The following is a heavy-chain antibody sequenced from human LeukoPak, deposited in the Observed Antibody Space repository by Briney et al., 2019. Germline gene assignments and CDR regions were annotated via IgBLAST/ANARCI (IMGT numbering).Heavy chain of an antibody. CDR3: ARVDRWYYYFMDI. Sequence: GGSLGLSCAASGFTVSSNYLSWVRQAPGTGLEWVSIIYSGSRTYYADSVKGRFTISRDNSENTLYLQANSLRAEDSAVYYCARVDRWYYYFMDIWGKGTTVTVSS. J-gene: IGHJ6*03. CDR2: IYSGSRT. V-gene: IGHV3-66*02. CDR1: GFTVSSNY. D-gene: IGHD5-24*01.